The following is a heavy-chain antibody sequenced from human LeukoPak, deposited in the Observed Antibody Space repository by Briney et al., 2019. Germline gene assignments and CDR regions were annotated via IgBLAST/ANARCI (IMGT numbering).Heavy chain of an antibody. J-gene: IGHJ4*02. V-gene: IGHV1-2*02. CDR1: GYTFTGYY. Sequence: ASVRVSCKASGYTFTGYYIHWVRQAPGQGLEWMGWINPTSGGTKYVQKFQGRVTMTRDTSISTAYMELSRLRADDTAVFYCARGGSAWDNPFDYWGQRTLVTVSS. CDR3: ARGGSAWDNPFDY. D-gene: IGHD6-19*01. CDR2: INPTSGGT.